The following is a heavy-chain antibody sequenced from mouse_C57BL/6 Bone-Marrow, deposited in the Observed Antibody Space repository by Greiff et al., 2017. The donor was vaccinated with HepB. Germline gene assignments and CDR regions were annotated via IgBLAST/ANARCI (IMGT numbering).Heavy chain of an antibody. CDR3: ARDYYGSSYNWYFDV. J-gene: IGHJ1*03. CDR2: IYYSGTI. V-gene: IGHV3-5*01. CDR1: GISITTGNYR. Sequence: VKLMESGPGLVKPSQTVFLTCTVTGISITTGNYRWSWIRQFPGNKLEWIGYIYYSGTITYNPSLTSRPTITRETPKNQFFLEMNSLTAEDTATYYCARDYYGSSYNWYFDVWGTGTTVTVSS. D-gene: IGHD1-1*01.